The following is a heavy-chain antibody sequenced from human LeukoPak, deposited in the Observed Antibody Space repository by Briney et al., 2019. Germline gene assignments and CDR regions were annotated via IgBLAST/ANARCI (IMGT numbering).Heavy chain of an antibody. CDR3: AKMGHLPYGDYLWGYFDY. D-gene: IGHD4-17*01. CDR2: ISYDGSNK. CDR1: GFTFSSYG. V-gene: IGHV3-30*18. J-gene: IGHJ4*02. Sequence: SGGSLRLSCAASGFTFSSYGMHWVRQAPGKGLEWVAVISYDGSNKYYADSVKGRFTISRDNSKNTLYLQMNSLRAEDTAVYYCAKMGHLPYGDYLWGYFDYWGQGTLVTVSS.